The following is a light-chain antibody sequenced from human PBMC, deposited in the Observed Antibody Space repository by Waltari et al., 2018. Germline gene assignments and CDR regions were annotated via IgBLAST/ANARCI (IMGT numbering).Light chain of an antibody. Sequence: QSAMTQPPSASGTPGQTVTISCFGGSSNVGNNPVNWYQQLPGTAPKVLIYSNNQRRSGVPDRFSGSKSGTTASLAIRGLQSEDEADYHCAAWDYNLNGVLYGGGTKLTVL. CDR1: SSNVGNNP. J-gene: IGLJ3*02. V-gene: IGLV1-44*01. CDR2: SNN. CDR3: AAWDYNLNGVL.